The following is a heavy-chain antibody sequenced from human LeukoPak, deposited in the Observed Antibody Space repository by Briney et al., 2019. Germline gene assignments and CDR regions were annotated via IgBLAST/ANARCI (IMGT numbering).Heavy chain of an antibody. CDR1: GFTFSSYW. Sequence: GGSLRLSCAASGFTFSSYWMSWVRQAPGKGLEWVANIKRDGSEKYYVDSVKGRFTISRDNAKNSLYLQMNSLRAEDTAVYYCARVDEDIVVVPAAMPFYYYYGMDVWGKGTTVTVSS. CDR3: ARVDEDIVVVPAAMPFYYYYGMDV. J-gene: IGHJ6*04. CDR2: IKRDGSEK. D-gene: IGHD2-2*01. V-gene: IGHV3-7*03.